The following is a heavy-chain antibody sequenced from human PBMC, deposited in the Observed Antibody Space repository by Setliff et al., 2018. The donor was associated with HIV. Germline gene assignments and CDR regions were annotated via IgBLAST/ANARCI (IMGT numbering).Heavy chain of an antibody. Sequence: PSETLSLTCIVSGGSISSSSYYWGWIRQSPVKGLEWVGEINPSRITNYNPSLESLVTISLDTSKTQFSLMLSSVPAADTAVYYRARLQLKVTTWYFDLWGRGTLVTVSS. CDR1: GGSISSSSYY. CDR2: INPSRIT. J-gene: IGHJ2*01. V-gene: IGHV4-39*07. CDR3: ARLQLKVTTWYFDL. D-gene: IGHD4-17*01.